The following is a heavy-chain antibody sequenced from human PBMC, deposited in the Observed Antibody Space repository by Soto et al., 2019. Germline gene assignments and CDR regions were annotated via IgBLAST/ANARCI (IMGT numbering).Heavy chain of an antibody. CDR1: GGTFSSYA. V-gene: IGHV1-69*01. CDR2: IIPIFGTA. D-gene: IGHD5-12*01. J-gene: IGHJ6*04. CDR3: ARGEGMATDYYYYYGMDV. Sequence: QVQLVQSGAEVKKPGSLVKVSCKDSGGTFSSYAISWVRQAPGQGLEWMGGIIPIFGTANYAQKFQGRVTITADESTSTAYMEMSSLRSDDTAVYYCARGEGMATDYYYYYGMDVWGEGSTVTVSS.